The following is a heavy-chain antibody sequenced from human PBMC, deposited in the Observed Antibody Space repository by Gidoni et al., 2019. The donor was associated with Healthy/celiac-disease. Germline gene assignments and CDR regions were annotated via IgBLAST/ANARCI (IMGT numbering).Heavy chain of an antibody. D-gene: IGHD2-15*01. CDR3: ARLGDIVVGVPFDY. J-gene: IGHJ4*02. CDR2: IYYSGST. Sequence: QVQLQESGPGLVKPSQTLSLTCTVSGGSISRGGYYWSWIRQHPGKGLEWIGYIYYSGSTYYNPSLKSRVTISVDTSKNQFSLKLSSVTAADTAVYYCARLGDIVVGVPFDYWGQGTLVTVSS. V-gene: IGHV4-31*03. CDR1: GGSISRGGYY.